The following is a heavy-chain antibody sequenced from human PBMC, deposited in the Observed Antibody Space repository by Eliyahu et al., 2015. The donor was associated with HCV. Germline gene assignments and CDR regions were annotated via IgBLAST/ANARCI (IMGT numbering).Heavy chain of an antibody. Sequence: DVQLLESGGSLVQPGGSLRLSCAASGFPFNNYAMSWVRQAPGKGLEWVSAVSGTGGLTYYADSVKGRFTVSRDNSRNTLYLQMTGLRAEDTAVYYCAKLITTRPRENFDYWGQGALVTVSS. V-gene: IGHV3-23*01. D-gene: IGHD1-14*01. CDR2: VSGTGGLT. CDR1: GFPFNNYA. J-gene: IGHJ4*02. CDR3: AKLITTRPRENFDY.